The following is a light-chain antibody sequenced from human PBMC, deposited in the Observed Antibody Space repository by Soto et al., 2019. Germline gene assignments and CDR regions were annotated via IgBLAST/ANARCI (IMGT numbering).Light chain of an antibody. CDR1: GGDIGAYNY. CDR3: SSFTTTYFYV. Sequence: QSALTQPASVSGSLGQSITLSCTGSGGDIGAYNYVSWYQQHPGKAPKLIVYGVTHRPSGVSSRFSASKSAYTASLTISALQAEDEADYYCSSFTTTYFYVLGPGTKLTVL. J-gene: IGLJ1*01. V-gene: IGLV2-14*01. CDR2: GVT.